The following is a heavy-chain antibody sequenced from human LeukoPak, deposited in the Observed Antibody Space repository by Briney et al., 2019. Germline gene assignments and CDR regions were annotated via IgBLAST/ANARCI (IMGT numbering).Heavy chain of an antibody. CDR3: ARANIGFVDIVVVTATSGTYFQH. Sequence: SETLSLTCTFSGYSISSGYYWGWIRPPPGKGLEWIGSIYHSGSTYYNPSLKSRVTISVDTSKNQFSLKLSSVTAADTAVYYCARANIGFVDIVVVTATSGTYFQHWGQGTLVTVSS. CDR2: IYHSGST. J-gene: IGHJ1*01. V-gene: IGHV4-38-2*02. D-gene: IGHD2-21*02. CDR1: GYSISSGYY.